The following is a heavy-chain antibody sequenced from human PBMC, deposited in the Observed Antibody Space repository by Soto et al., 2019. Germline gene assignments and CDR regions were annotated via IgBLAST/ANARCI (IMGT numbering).Heavy chain of an antibody. V-gene: IGHV3-7*01. J-gene: IGHJ4*02. Sequence: EVQLVESGGGLVQPGGSLRLSCAASGFTFSTYWMSWVRQAPGKGLEWLANIKQDGSEKYYVDSVKGRFTVSRDNAKNPLYLQMNSLRAEDTAVYYCARRPGYSSGWFADWGQGTLVTVS. CDR1: GFTFSTYW. CDR2: IKQDGSEK. D-gene: IGHD6-19*01. CDR3: ARRPGYSSGWFAD.